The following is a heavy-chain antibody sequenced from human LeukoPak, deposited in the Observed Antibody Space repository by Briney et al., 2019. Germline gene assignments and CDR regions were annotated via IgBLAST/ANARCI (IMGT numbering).Heavy chain of an antibody. J-gene: IGHJ3*01. Sequence: GGSLRLSCAASGFSFRRYAMNWVRQAPGRGLEWVAVISGPGPSTVYADSVKGRFTISRDNSKNILFLQLDSLRVEDTAIYYCAKEEMPHAFDLWGQGTMVTVSS. V-gene: IGHV3-23*01. CDR1: GFSFRRYA. CDR2: ISGPGPST. CDR3: AKEEMPHAFDL. D-gene: IGHD5-24*01.